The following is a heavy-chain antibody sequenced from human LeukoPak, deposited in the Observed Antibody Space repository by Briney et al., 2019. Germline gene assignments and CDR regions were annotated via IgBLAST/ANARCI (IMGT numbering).Heavy chain of an antibody. J-gene: IGHJ4*02. V-gene: IGHV4-34*01. CDR1: GGSFSGYY. Sequence: SETLSLTCAVYGGSFSGYYWSWIRQPPGKGLEWIGEINHSGSTNYNPSLKSRVTISVDTSKNQLSLKLSSVTAADTAVYYCARGGDWLFDYWGQGILVTVSS. CDR3: ARGGDWLFDY. CDR2: INHSGST. D-gene: IGHD2-21*02.